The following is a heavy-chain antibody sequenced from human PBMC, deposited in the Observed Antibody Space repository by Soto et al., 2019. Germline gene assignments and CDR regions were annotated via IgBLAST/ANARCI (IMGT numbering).Heavy chain of an antibody. CDR2: ISTYNANT. CDR1: GYTFTSYG. D-gene: IGHD6-13*01. J-gene: IGHJ1*01. V-gene: IGHV1-18*01. CDR3: ARERDGSSWSSAESLQY. Sequence: GASVKVSCKASGYTFTSYGISWVRQAPGQGLEWMGWISTYNANTYYAQKFQGRVTMTTDTSTSTAYVELRSLRSDDTAVFYCARERDGSSWSSAESLQYWGQGTLVTVSS.